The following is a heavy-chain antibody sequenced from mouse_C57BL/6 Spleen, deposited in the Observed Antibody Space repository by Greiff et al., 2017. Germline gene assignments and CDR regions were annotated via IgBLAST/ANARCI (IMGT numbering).Heavy chain of an antibody. CDR3: ARPVSSYDYGIDY. D-gene: IGHD1-1*01. CDR1: GYTFTSYW. V-gene: IGHV1-53*01. J-gene: IGHJ4*01. CDR2: INPSNGGT. Sequence: VQLQQPGTELVKPGASVKLSCKASGYTFTSYWMHWVKQRPGQGLEWIGNINPSNGGTNYNEKFKSKATLTADKSSRTAYMQLSSLTSEDSAVYYCARPVSSYDYGIDYWSQGTAVTVSS.